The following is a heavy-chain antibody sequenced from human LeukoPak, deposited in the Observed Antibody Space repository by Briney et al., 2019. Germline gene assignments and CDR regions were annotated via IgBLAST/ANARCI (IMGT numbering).Heavy chain of an antibody. CDR1: GGSFSGYY. Sequence: SETLSLTCAVYGGSFSGYYWSWIRQPPGKGLEWIGEINHSGSTNYNPSLKSRVTMSVDTSKNQFSLKLTSVTAADTAVYYCARGDLDSSSSYYYFDYWGQGTLVTVSS. CDR3: ARGDLDSSSSYYYFDY. J-gene: IGHJ4*02. CDR2: INHSGST. D-gene: IGHD6-13*01. V-gene: IGHV4-34*01.